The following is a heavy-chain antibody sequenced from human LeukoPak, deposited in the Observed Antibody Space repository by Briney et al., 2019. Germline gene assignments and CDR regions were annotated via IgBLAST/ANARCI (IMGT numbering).Heavy chain of an antibody. D-gene: IGHD6-19*01. Sequence: SETLSLTCAVYGGSFSGYYWSWIRQPPGKGLEWIGEINHSGSTNYNPSLKSRVTISVDTSKNQFSLKLSSVTAADTALYYCAIQAVAFDYWGQETLVNVSS. V-gene: IGHV4-34*01. CDR2: INHSGST. J-gene: IGHJ4*02. CDR3: AIQAVAFDY. CDR1: GGSFSGYY.